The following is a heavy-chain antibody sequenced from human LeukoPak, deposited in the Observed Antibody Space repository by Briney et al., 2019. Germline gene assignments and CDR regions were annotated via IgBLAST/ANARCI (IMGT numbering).Heavy chain of an antibody. V-gene: IGHV4-59*08. CDR3: ASEYCSSTSCYYYFDY. J-gene: IGHJ4*02. Sequence: SETLSLTCTVSGGSISSYYWSWIRQPPGKGLEWIGDIYYSGSTYYNPSLKSRVTISVDTSKNQFSLKLSSVTAADTAVYYCASEYCSSTSCYYYFDYWGQGTLVTVSS. CDR2: IYYSGST. CDR1: GGSISSYY. D-gene: IGHD2-2*01.